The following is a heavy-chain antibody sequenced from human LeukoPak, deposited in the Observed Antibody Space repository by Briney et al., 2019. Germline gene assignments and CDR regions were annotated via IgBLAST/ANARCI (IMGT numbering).Heavy chain of an antibody. CDR1: GCTFSEYW. CDR3: AAMVVPVEAFDY. CDR2: SNSDGRST. V-gene: IGHV3-74*01. Sequence: PGGSLTLSCVASGCTFSEYWMHWVGQAPGKGRVGVSRSNSDGRSTGYEDSVKGRFTISRDTADNTLYLHMNSVRGEDTAVYYCAAMVVPVEAFDYWGEGTLVTVSS. D-gene: IGHD2-21*02. J-gene: IGHJ4*02.